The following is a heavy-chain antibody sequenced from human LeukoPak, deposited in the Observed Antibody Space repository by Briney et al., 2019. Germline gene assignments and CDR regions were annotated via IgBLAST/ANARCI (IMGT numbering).Heavy chain of an antibody. CDR2: ISSSSTYT. D-gene: IGHD6-13*01. CDR1: GFTFSDYY. CDR3: ARDKDSSSWYWYGTDV. Sequence: GGSLRLSCAASGFTFSDYYMSWIRQAPGKGLEWVSYISSSSTYTNYADSVKGRFTISRDNAKNSLYLKMSSLRAEDTAVYYCARDKDSSSWYWYGTDVWGQGTTVTVSS. J-gene: IGHJ6*02. V-gene: IGHV3-11*05.